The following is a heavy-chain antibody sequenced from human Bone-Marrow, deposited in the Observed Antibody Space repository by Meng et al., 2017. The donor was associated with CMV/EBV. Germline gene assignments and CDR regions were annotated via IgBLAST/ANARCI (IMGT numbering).Heavy chain of an antibody. D-gene: IGHD6-13*01. CDR1: GFTFSSYS. Sequence: GESLKISCVASGFTFSSYSMNWVRQAPGKGLEWVSSISSSSSYIYYADSVKGRFTISRDNAKNSLYLQMNSLRAEDTAVYYCARGSLYSSSWWAPFDYWGQGTLVTVSS. J-gene: IGHJ4*02. CDR3: ARGSLYSSSWWAPFDY. V-gene: IGHV3-21*01. CDR2: ISSSSSYI.